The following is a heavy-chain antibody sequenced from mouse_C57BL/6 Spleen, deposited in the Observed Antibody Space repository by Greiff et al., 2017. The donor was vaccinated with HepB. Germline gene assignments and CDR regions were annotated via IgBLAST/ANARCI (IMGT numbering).Heavy chain of an antibody. CDR3: GDYSNSFAD. D-gene: IGHD2-5*01. CDR2: ISPGSGST. J-gene: IGHJ3*01. V-gene: IGHV1-55*01. Sequence: QVQLQQPGAELVKPGASVKMSCKASGYTFTSYWITWVKPRPGQGLEWIGVISPGSGSTNYNEKFKSKATLTVDTSSSTAYMQLSSLTSEDSAGYYCGDYSNSFADWGQGTLVTVSA. CDR1: GYTFTSYW.